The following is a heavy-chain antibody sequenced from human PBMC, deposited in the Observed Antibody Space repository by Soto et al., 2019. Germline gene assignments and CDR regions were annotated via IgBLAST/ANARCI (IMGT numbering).Heavy chain of an antibody. J-gene: IGHJ4*02. D-gene: IGHD3-10*01. CDR3: ARRHFGEFYFDN. CDR1: GYRFTSYW. CDR2: IHPDDSEL. V-gene: IGHV5-51*01. Sequence: EVQLVQSGAEVKKPGESLKISCKASGYRFTSYWIGWVRQMPGKGPEWMRLIHPDDSELRNIPSFQGQVTMSVDKSISTAYLQWRSLKASDSAMYYCARRHFGEFYFDNWGQGTLVTVSS.